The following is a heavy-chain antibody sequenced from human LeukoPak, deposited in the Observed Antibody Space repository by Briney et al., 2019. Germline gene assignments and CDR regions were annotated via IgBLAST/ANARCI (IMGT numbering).Heavy chain of an antibody. J-gene: IGHJ5*02. CDR2: INHSGST. D-gene: IGHD2-15*01. CDR3: ARLRPYCSGGSCYLNWFDP. Sequence: SETLSLTCTVSGGSISSYYWSWIRQPPGKGLEWIGEINHSGSTNYNPSLKSRVTISVDTSKNQFSLKLSSVTAADTAVYYCARLRPYCSGGSCYLNWFDPWGQGTLVTVSS. V-gene: IGHV4-34*01. CDR1: GGSISSYY.